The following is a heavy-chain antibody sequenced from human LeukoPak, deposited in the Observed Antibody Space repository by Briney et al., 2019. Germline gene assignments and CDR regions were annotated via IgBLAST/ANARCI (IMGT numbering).Heavy chain of an antibody. V-gene: IGHV1-18*01. D-gene: IGHD6-13*01. CDR1: GYTFTSSG. CDR3: DRDIEAAGTKSVDY. Sequence: ASVKVSCKASGYTFTSSGFSWVRQAPGQGLEWMGWISVYNGNTNYAQKLQGKVTMTTDTSTSTDYMELKSLRSDDTAAYYCDRDIEAAGTKSVDYWGQGTLVTVSS. J-gene: IGHJ4*02. CDR2: ISVYNGNT.